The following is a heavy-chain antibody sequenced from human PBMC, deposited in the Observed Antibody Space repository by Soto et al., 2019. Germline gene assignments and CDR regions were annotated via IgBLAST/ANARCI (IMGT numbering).Heavy chain of an antibody. CDR3: AREGYYYGSGSYSPPRYYGMDV. D-gene: IGHD3-10*01. CDR2: ISAYNDNT. V-gene: IGHV1-18*01. J-gene: IGHJ6*02. CDR1: GYTFTNYG. Sequence: QIQLVQSGAEVKKAGASVKVSCKASGYTFTNYGISWVRQALGQGLEWMGWISAYNDNTNYAQKFQGRVTLTTDTSTRTAYMELRGLTSDDTAVYYCAREGYYYGSGSYSPPRYYGMDVWGQGTTVTVFS.